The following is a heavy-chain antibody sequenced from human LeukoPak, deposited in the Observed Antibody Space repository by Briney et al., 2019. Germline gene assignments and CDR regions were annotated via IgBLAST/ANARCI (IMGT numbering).Heavy chain of an antibody. CDR2: INAADSDT. D-gene: IGHD2-8*02. Sequence: GESLKISCKGSGYSFSTYWIRWVRQMPRKGLEWMGLINAADSDTRYSPSFQGQVLNSVDKSSSTAYLQWGNLKATDTAFYYCARVPCTGGSCSRTFDYWGQGTLVTVYS. J-gene: IGHJ4*02. CDR1: GYSFSTYW. CDR3: ARVPCTGGSCSRTFDY. V-gene: IGHV5-51*01.